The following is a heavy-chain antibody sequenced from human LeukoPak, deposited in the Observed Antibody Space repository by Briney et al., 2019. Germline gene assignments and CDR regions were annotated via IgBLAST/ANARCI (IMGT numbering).Heavy chain of an antibody. J-gene: IGHJ4*02. CDR2: IIPVLGIA. D-gene: IGHD3-16*01. V-gene: IGHV1-69*02. Sequence: SVKVSCTASGGTFNSYTISWVRQAPGQGLEWMGRIIPVLGIANYAQRFQGRVTITADKSTNTAYMELSSLKSEDTAVYYCARESEAYYFDYWGQGTLVTVSS. CDR3: ARESEAYYFDY. CDR1: GGTFNSYT.